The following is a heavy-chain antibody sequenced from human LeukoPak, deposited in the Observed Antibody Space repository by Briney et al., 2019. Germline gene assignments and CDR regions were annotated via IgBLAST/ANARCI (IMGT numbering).Heavy chain of an antibody. V-gene: IGHV1-8*01. Sequence: ASVKVSCKASGYSFPSYDITWVRQATGQGLEWMGWMNPNSGNTSYAQKFQGRVTMTRNTSISTAYMELSSLRSEDTAVYYCAVESAFDIWGQGTMVTVSS. CDR1: GYSFPSYD. CDR3: AVESAFDI. J-gene: IGHJ3*02. CDR2: MNPNSGNT.